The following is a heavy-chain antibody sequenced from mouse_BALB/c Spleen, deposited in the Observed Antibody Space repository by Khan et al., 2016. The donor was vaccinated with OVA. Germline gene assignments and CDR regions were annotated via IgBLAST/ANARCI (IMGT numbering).Heavy chain of an antibody. CDR2: IWGGGGT. CDR1: GFSLTSYN. V-gene: IGHV2-6-4*01. J-gene: IGHJ4*01. CDR3: ARAYYRYDGYYAMDY. Sequence: QVQLKESGPGLVAPSQSLSITCTVSGFSLTSYNIHWVRQPPGKGLEWLGMIWGGGGTDYNSTLKSRLSIIKDTSKSQVFLKMNSLQTDDSAMYYCARAYYRYDGYYAMDYWGQGTTVTVSS. D-gene: IGHD2-14*01.